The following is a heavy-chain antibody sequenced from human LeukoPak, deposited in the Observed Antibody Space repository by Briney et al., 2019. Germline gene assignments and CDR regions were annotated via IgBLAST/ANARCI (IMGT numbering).Heavy chain of an antibody. CDR1: SRSISSYY. D-gene: IGHD3-22*01. CDR2: IYYSGST. J-gene: IGHJ3*02. Sequence: SETLSLTCTVSSRSISSYYWSWIRQPPGRGLEWIADIYYSGSTNYNPSLKSRVTISLDTSKNQFSLQLSSVTAAETAVYYCARGKTYYDISKDAFDIWGQGTMVTVSS. V-gene: IGHV4-59*01. CDR3: ARGKTYYDISKDAFDI.